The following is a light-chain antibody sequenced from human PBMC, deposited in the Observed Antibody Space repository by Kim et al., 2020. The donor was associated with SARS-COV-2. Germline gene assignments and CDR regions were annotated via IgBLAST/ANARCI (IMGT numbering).Light chain of an antibody. Sequence: GQRVTLSCSGSRSNIGTNSVNWYQQLPGTAPKLLIFSNDKRPAGVPDRFSGSKSGTSASLAISGLQSEDEADYYCASWNDRLNGPVFGGGTQLTVL. CDR2: SND. V-gene: IGLV1-44*01. CDR1: RSNIGTNS. J-gene: IGLJ3*02. CDR3: ASWNDRLNGPV.